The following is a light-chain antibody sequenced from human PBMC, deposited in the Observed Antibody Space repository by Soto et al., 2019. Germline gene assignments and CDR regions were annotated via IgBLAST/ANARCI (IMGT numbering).Light chain of an antibody. V-gene: IGKV1-5*01. CDR2: DAS. CDR3: QQYNSYRT. Sequence: DIQMTQSPSTLSASVGDRVTITCRASQSIDSSLAWYQQKPRKGPKLLIYDASTLESGVPSRFSGSGFGTEFAPTISSLQPDDFATFYCQQYNSYRTFGQGTKVDMK. CDR1: QSIDSS. J-gene: IGKJ2*01.